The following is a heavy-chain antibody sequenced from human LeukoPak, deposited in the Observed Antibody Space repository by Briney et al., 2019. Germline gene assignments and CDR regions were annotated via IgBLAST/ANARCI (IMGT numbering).Heavy chain of an antibody. CDR2: ISYDGSNK. CDR3: ARELAAVDGMDV. J-gene: IGHJ6*02. Sequence: PGGSLRLSCAASGFTFSNYSMHWVRQTPGKGLEWVAVISYDGSNKYYADSVKGRFTISRDNSKNTLYLQMNSLRAEDTAVYYCARELAAVDGMDVWGQGTTVTVSS. D-gene: IGHD6-13*01. CDR1: GFTFSNYS. V-gene: IGHV3-30*03.